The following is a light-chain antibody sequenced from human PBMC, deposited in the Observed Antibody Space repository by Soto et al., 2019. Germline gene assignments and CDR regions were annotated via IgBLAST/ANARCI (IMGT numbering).Light chain of an antibody. Sequence: DIQMTHSPSALSASVVHKFTITCRASQSISNWLAWYQQKPGKAPNLLSYKASSLESGVPSRFRRSGSGTEFTLTISSLQPDDFATYFCQQYNTCPSTFGQGTK. CDR3: QQYNTCPST. V-gene: IGKV1-5*03. CDR2: KAS. CDR1: QSISNW. J-gene: IGKJ1*01.